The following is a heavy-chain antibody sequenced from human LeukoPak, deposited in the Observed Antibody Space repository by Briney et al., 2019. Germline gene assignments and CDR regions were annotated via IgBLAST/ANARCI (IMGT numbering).Heavy chain of an antibody. CDR1: GYSFTSYW. CDR2: IYPGGSDT. Sequence: PGESLKSSCKGSGYSFTSYWNGWVRQMPGKSLKRMAIIYPGGSDTRYSPSFQGQVTISADKSISTAYLQWSSLKASDTAMYYCAARDDYYDSSGYYYWGQGTLVTVSS. V-gene: IGHV5-51*01. CDR3: AARDDYYDSSGYYY. D-gene: IGHD3-22*01. J-gene: IGHJ4*02.